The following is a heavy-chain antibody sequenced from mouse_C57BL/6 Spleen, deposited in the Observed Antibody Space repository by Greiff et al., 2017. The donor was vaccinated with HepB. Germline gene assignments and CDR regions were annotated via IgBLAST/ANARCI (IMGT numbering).Heavy chain of an antibody. CDR1: GYTFTSYW. D-gene: IGHD4-1*01. CDR3: ARLGLDWYFDV. CDR2: IDPNRGGT. Sequence: QVQLQQPGAELVKPGASVKLSCKASGYTFTSYWMHWVKQRPGRGLEWIGRIDPNRGGTKYNEKFKSKATLTVDKPSSTAYMQLSSLTSEDSAVYYCARLGLDWYFDVWGTGTTVTVSS. J-gene: IGHJ1*03. V-gene: IGHV1-72*01.